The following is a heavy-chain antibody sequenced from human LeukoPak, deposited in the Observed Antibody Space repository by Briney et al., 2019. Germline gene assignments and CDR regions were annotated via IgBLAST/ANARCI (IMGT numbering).Heavy chain of an antibody. J-gene: IGHJ3*02. CDR3: ARVGVVVPAGPTDAFDI. D-gene: IGHD2-2*01. Sequence: GGSLRLSCAASGFTFSSYVMHWVRQAPGKGLEWVAVIWSDGSNKYYADSVKGRFTISRDNSKNTLYLQMNSLRAEDTAVYYCARVGVVVPAGPTDAFDIWGQGTMVPVSS. CDR2: IWSDGSNK. V-gene: IGHV3-33*01. CDR1: GFTFSSYV.